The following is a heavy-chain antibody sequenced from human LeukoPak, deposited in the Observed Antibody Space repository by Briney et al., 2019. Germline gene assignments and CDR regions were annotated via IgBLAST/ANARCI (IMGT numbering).Heavy chain of an antibody. Sequence: SETLSLTCTVSGGSISSGDYYWSCIRQPPGKGLEWIAYMYYSGSTYYNPSLKSRVTMSADTSKNQLSLKLSSVTAADTAVYYCARPYYYDSRIDPWGQGILVTVSS. CDR3: ARPYYYDSRIDP. J-gene: IGHJ5*02. CDR2: MYYSGST. V-gene: IGHV4-30-4*01. CDR1: GGSISSGDYY. D-gene: IGHD3-22*01.